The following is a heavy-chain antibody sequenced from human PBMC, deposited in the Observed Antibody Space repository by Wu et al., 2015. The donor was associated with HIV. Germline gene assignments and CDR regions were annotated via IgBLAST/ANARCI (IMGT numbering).Heavy chain of an antibody. Sequence: AQLVQSGAEMKKPGSSVKISCKTSGGTFSSYAINWVRQAPGQGLEWMGRIIPMFGTPDYARKFLGRITITADASTTTSYLELRSLRSQDTGIYFCARRPQLVDQWGQGTLVTVSS. CDR2: IIPMFGTP. J-gene: IGHJ4*02. CDR1: GGTFSSYA. D-gene: IGHD2-15*01. V-gene: IGHV1-69*13. CDR3: ARRPQLVDQ.